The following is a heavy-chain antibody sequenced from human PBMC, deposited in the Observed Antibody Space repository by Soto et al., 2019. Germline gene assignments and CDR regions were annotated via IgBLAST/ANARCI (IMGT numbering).Heavy chain of an antibody. CDR2: IYYSGST. CDR1: GGSISSSSYY. D-gene: IGHD6-6*01. CDR3: ARQGIAARKYYYYYYGMDV. V-gene: IGHV4-39*01. Sequence: SETLSLTCTVSGGSISSSSYYWGWIRQPPGKGLEWIGSIYYSGSTYYNPSLKSRVTISVDTSKNQFSLKLSSVTAADTAVYYCARQGIAARKYYYYYYGMDVWGQGTTVTVSS. J-gene: IGHJ6*02.